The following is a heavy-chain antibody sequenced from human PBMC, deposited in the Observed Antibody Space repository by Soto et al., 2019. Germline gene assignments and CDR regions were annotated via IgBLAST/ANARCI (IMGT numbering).Heavy chain of an antibody. Sequence: PGGSLRLSCAASGFRFSDYYISWIRQTPGRGLEWLSYISDSGTYTSYADSVEGRFTVSRDNAENSLYLQMNSLSAEDTAVYYCARDHLLGSRAFDIWGQGTMVTVS. CDR1: GFRFSDYY. D-gene: IGHD1-26*01. CDR3: ARDHLLGSRAFDI. J-gene: IGHJ3*02. V-gene: IGHV3-11*06. CDR2: ISDSGTYT.